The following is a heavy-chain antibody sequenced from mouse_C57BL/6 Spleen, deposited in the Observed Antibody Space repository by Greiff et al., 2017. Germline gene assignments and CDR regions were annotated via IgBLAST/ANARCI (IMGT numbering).Heavy chain of an antibody. CDR1: GFTFSSYA. CDR3: ARDWGTTVVDHWYFDV. Sequence: EVQLVESGGGLVKPGGSLKLSCAASGFTFSSYAMSWVRQTPEKRLEWVATISDGGSYTYYPDNVKGRFTISRDNAKNNLYLQMSHLKSEDTAMYYCARDWGTTVVDHWYFDVWGTGTTVTVSS. J-gene: IGHJ1*03. CDR2: ISDGGSYT. V-gene: IGHV5-4*01. D-gene: IGHD1-1*01.